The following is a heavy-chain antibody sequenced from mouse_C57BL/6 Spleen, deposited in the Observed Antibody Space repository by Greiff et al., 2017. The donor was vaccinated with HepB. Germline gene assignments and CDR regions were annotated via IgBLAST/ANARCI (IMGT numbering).Heavy chain of an antibody. CDR2: IRFKSDNNAT. D-gene: IGHD1-1*01. J-gene: IGHJ2*01. CDR3: TPLTTVVATDY. CDR1: GFTFSNYW. Sequence: EVKLVESGGGLVQPGGSMKLSCVASGFTFSNYWMNWVRQSPEKGLEWVAQIRFKSDNNATHDTESVKGRFTISKDDSKSSVYLQMNNLRAEDTVMYSCTPLTTVVATDYWGQGTTLTVSS. V-gene: IGHV6-3*01.